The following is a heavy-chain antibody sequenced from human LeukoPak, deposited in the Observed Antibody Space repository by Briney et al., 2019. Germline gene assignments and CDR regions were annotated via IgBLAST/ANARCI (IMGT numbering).Heavy chain of an antibody. V-gene: IGHV3-23*01. D-gene: IGHD6-19*01. CDR3: AARPTSAAVAPSDF. J-gene: IGHJ4*02. CDR2: ISGSGDGT. CDR1: GFTFSGYS. Sequence: PGGSLRLSCAASGFTFSGYSMNWVRQAPGKGLEWVSAISGSGDGTYYADSVKGRFTISRDNSKSMLYLEMNSLRAEDTATYYCAARPTSAAVAPSDFWGQGTLVTVSS.